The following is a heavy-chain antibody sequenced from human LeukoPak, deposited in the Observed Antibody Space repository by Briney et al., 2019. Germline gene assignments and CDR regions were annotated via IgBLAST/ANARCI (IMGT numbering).Heavy chain of an antibody. Sequence: GGSLRLSCAASGFTFSSYAMSWVRQAPGKGLEWVSAISGSGGSTYYADSGKGRFTISRDNSKNTLYLQMNSLRAEDTAVYYCAKDQVDCSSTSCQYYYYYYGMDVWGQGTTVTVSS. CDR1: GFTFSSYA. CDR2: ISGSGGST. V-gene: IGHV3-23*01. D-gene: IGHD2-2*01. J-gene: IGHJ6*02. CDR3: AKDQVDCSSTSCQYYYYYYGMDV.